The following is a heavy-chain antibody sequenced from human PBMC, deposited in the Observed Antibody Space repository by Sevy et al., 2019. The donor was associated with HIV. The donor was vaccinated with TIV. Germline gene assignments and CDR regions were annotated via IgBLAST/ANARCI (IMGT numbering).Heavy chain of an antibody. V-gene: IGHV3-48*03. Sequence: GGSLRLSCAASGFTFSSYEMNWVRQAPGKGLEWVSFISNSGSSIYYSDSVKGRFTISRDNAKKSLYLQMNSLRAEDTAVYYWARDLPPSATTVAHFDYWGQGTLITVSS. CDR3: ARDLPPSATTVAHFDY. D-gene: IGHD4-17*01. CDR1: GFTFSSYE. CDR2: ISNSGSSI. J-gene: IGHJ4*02.